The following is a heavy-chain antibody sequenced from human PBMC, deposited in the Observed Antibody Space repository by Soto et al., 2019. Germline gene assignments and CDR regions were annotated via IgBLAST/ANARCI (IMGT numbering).Heavy chain of an antibody. D-gene: IGHD3-10*01. Sequence: QLQLQESGPGLVKPSETLSLTCTVSGGSISSSSYYWGWIRQPPGKGLEWIGSIYYSGSTYYNPSLKSRVTISVDTSKNQFSLQLSSVTAADTAVYYCARHVSGFGELGFDIWGQGTMVTVSS. J-gene: IGHJ3*02. CDR1: GGSISSSSYY. V-gene: IGHV4-39*01. CDR3: ARHVSGFGELGFDI. CDR2: IYYSGST.